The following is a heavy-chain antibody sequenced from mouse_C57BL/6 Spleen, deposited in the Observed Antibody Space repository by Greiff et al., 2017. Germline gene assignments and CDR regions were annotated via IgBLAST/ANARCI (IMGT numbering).Heavy chain of an antibody. CDR1: GYTFTSYW. CDR3: AVSITDFDY. J-gene: IGHJ2*01. Sequence: QVHVKQPGAELVMPGASVKLSCKASGYTFTSYWMHWVKQRPGQGLEWIGEIDPSDSYTNYNQKFKGKSTLTVDKSSSTAYMQLSSLTSEDSAVYYCAVSITDFDYWGQGTTLTVSS. CDR2: IDPSDSYT. V-gene: IGHV1-69*01. D-gene: IGHD1-1*01.